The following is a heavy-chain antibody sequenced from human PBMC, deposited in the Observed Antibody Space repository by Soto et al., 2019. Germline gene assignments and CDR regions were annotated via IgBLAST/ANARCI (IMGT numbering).Heavy chain of an antibody. CDR1: GNRFTTYW. Sequence: XESLKISWQCSGNRFTTYWIGWVRQMPGKGLEWMGIIYPPDSQARYSPSFQGQVTLSVDKSINTAYLQWSSLKASDTAMYYCARRLSYGSGRDQWGQGTLVTVSS. CDR3: ARRLSYGSGRDQ. J-gene: IGHJ4*02. D-gene: IGHD6-19*01. CDR2: IYPPDSQA. V-gene: IGHV5-51*01.